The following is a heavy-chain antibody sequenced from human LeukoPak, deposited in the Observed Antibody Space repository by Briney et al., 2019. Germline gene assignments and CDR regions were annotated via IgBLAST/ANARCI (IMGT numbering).Heavy chain of an antibody. CDR1: GYTFTGYY. CDR3: ARGGVHGSGSYGY. V-gene: IGHV1-2*02. J-gene: IGHJ4*02. Sequence: GASVKVSCKASGYTFTGYYMHWVRQAPGQGLEWMGWINPNSGGTNYAQKFQGRVTMTRNTSISTAYMELSSLRSEDTAVYYCARGGVHGSGSYGYWGQGTLVTVSS. D-gene: IGHD3-10*01. CDR2: INPNSGGT.